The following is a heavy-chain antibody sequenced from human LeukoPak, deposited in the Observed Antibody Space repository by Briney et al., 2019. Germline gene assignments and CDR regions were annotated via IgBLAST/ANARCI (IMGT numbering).Heavy chain of an antibody. Sequence: GGSLRLSCAASGFTFHHYAIHWVRQVPGKGLGWVSGISWNSASIGYADSVKGRFAISRDNAKNSVYLQMNSLRAEDTAFYYCAKDKAPLYSGYDWDLDFWGQGTLVTVSS. J-gene: IGHJ4*02. CDR3: AKDKAPLYSGYDWDLDF. CDR2: ISWNSASI. V-gene: IGHV3-9*01. D-gene: IGHD5-12*01. CDR1: GFTFHHYA.